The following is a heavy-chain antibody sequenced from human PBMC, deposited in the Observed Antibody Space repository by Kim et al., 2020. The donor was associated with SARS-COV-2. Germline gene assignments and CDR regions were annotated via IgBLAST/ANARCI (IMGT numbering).Heavy chain of an antibody. Sequence: GGSLRLSCAASGFTFSSYGMHWVRQAPGKGLEWVAVIWYDGSNKYYADSVKGRFTISRDNSKNTLYLQMNSLRAEDTAVYYCARDRDYDILTGPPEFDYWGQGTLVTVSS. J-gene: IGHJ4*02. CDR2: IWYDGSNK. CDR1: GFTFSSYG. D-gene: IGHD3-9*01. V-gene: IGHV3-33*08. CDR3: ARDRDYDILTGPPEFDY.